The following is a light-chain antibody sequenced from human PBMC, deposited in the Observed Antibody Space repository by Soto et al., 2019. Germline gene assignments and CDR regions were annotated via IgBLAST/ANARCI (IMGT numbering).Light chain of an antibody. V-gene: IGKV1-5*01. CDR3: NQTYSTPRT. CDR1: QSVNKW. J-gene: IGKJ4*01. CDR2: DAS. Sequence: DIQMTQSPSTLSGSVGDRVTITCRASQSVNKWLAWFQQKPGKVHKLLIFDASTLQTGVQSRFSGSGSGTDFSLTIRSLQPEEFATYYCNQTYSTPRTFGGGTKVDIK.